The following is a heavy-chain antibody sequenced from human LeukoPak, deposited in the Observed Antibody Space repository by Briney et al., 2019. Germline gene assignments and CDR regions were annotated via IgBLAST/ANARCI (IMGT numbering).Heavy chain of an antibody. Sequence: GGSLRLSCAASGFTFSSYSMNWVRQAPGKGLEWVSSISSSSSYIYYADSVKGRFAISRDNAKNSLYLQMNSLRAEDTAVYYCAGDPSPLVDTAMAYDYWGQGTLVTVSS. J-gene: IGHJ4*02. V-gene: IGHV3-21*01. D-gene: IGHD5-18*01. CDR2: ISSSSSYI. CDR1: GFTFSSYS. CDR3: AGDPSPLVDTAMAYDY.